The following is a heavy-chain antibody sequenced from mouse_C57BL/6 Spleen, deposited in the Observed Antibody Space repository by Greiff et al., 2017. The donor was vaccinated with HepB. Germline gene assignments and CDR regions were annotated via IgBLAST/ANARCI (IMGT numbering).Heavy chain of an antibody. CDR1: GFSLTSYG. D-gene: IGHD2-3*01. CDR2: IWGDGST. V-gene: IGHV2-3*01. J-gene: IGHJ3*01. CDR3: AKSLIYDGYSPFAY. Sequence: QVQLQQSGPGLVAPSQSLSITCTVSGFSLTSYGVSWVRQPPGKGLEWLGVIWGDGSTNYHSALISRLSISKDNSKSQGVLKLNSLQTDDTATYYCAKSLIYDGYSPFAYWGQGTLVTVSA.